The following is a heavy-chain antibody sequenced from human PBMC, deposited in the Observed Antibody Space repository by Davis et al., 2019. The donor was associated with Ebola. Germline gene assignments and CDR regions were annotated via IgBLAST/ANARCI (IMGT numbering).Heavy chain of an antibody. CDR2: FDPEDGET. CDR3: ATGISYDY. Sequence: AASVKVSCRASGYTFTSYYMHWVRQAPGKGLEWMGGFDPEDGETIYAQKFQGRVTMTEDTSTDTAYMELSSLRSEDTAVYYCATGISYDYWGQGTLVTVSS. V-gene: IGHV1-24*01. D-gene: IGHD3-3*02. CDR1: GYTFTSYY. J-gene: IGHJ4*02.